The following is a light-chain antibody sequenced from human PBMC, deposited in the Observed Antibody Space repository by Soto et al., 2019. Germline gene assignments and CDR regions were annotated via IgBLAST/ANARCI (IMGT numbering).Light chain of an antibody. V-gene: IGKV1-33*01. CDR3: QQYENXPLT. CDR1: QDISDY. J-gene: IGKJ4*01. Sequence: DIQMTQSPSSLSASVGDRVTITCRASQDISDYLNWFQHKPGEAPELLIYDESNLETGVPSRFSGSGSGKDFTFRIRSLQPEDIATYYGQQYENXPLTVGGGTKV. CDR2: DES.